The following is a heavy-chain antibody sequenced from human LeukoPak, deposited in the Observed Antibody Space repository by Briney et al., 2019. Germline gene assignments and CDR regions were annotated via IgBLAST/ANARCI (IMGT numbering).Heavy chain of an antibody. D-gene: IGHD1-26*01. Sequence: GGSLRLSCAASGFTFSSYAMSWVRQAPGKGLEWVSAISSSGGSTYYADSVKGRFTISRDNSKNTMYLQMNSLRAEDTALYYSAKDSGISGSYFDDWGQGTLVTVSS. CDR3: AKDSGISGSYFDD. J-gene: IGHJ4*02. CDR1: GFTFSSYA. V-gene: IGHV3-23*01. CDR2: ISSSGGST.